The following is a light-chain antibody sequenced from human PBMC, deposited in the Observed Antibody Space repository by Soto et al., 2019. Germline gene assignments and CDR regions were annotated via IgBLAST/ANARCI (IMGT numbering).Light chain of an antibody. CDR1: QGISSY. CDR3: QQYYSYPRP. CDR2: AAS. J-gene: IGKJ1*01. V-gene: IGKV1-8*01. Sequence: AIRMTQSPSSLSASTGDRVTITCRASQGISSYLAWYQQKPGKAPKLLIYAASTLQSGVPSRLSGSGSGTDFTLTISCLQSEDFATYYCQQYYSYPRPFGQGTKVDIX.